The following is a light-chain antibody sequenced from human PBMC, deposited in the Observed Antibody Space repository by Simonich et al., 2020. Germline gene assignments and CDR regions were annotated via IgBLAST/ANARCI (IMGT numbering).Light chain of an antibody. Sequence: PGERATLSCRASQSVSSSYLTWYQQKPGQAPRLLISGASTRATSIPARFSGSGSGTDFTLTISSLQPEDFAVYYCQQRSNWPPALTFGGGTKVEIK. CDR3: QQRSNWPPALT. CDR2: GAS. CDR1: QSVSSSY. J-gene: IGKJ4*01. V-gene: IGKV3D-20*02.